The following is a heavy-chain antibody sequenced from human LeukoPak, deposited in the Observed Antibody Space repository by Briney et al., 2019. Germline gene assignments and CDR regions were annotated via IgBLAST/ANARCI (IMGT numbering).Heavy chain of an antibody. CDR1: GDSIRSYY. CDR3: ARDRISGSSVSYFDS. V-gene: IGHV4-59*01. D-gene: IGHD1-26*01. Sequence: SETQSLTCTVSGDSIRSYYWSWIRQPPGKGLEWIGYIYYSGSTNYNPSLKSRVTISVDTSKNQFSLKLSSVTAADTAVYYCARDRISGSSVSYFDSWGQGTLVTVSS. J-gene: IGHJ4*02. CDR2: IYYSGST.